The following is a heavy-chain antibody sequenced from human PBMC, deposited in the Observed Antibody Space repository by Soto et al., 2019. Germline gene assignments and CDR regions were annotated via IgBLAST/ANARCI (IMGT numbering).Heavy chain of an antibody. D-gene: IGHD3-10*02. V-gene: IGHV3-23*01. CDR2: ISGSGGST. J-gene: IGHJ4*02. CDR3: AKGSYETDVGGYFDY. CDR1: GFTFSSDA. Sequence: EVQLLESGGGLVQPGGSLRLSCAASGFTFSSDAMSWVRQAPGKGLEWVSAISGSGGSTYYADSVKGRFTISRDNSKNTLYLQMNSLRAEDTAVYYCAKGSYETDVGGYFDYWGQGTLVTVSS.